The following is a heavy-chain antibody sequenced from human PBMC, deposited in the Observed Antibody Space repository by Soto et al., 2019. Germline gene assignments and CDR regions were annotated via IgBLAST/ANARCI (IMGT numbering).Heavy chain of an antibody. CDR1: GFTFSSYW. J-gene: IGHJ4*02. CDR3: ASIVVRGVNSDY. D-gene: IGHD3-10*01. V-gene: IGHV3-74*01. CDR2: INSDGSST. Sequence: GGSLRLSCAASGFTFSSYWMHWVRQAPGKGLVWVSRINSDGSSTSYADSVKGRFTISRDNAKNTLYLQMNSLRAEDTAVYYCASIVVRGVNSDYWGQGTLVTVSS.